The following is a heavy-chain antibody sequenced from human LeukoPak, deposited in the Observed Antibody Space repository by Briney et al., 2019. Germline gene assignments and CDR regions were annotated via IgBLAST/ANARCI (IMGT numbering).Heavy chain of an antibody. J-gene: IGHJ5*02. V-gene: IGHV1-69*13. D-gene: IGHD3-22*01. CDR3: ARGNKYYYDSSGYYH. CDR2: IIPIFGTA. CDR1: GGTFSSYA. Sequence: SVKVSCKASGGTFSSYAISWVRQAPGQGLEWMGGIIPIFGTANYAQKFQGRVTTTADESTSTAYMELSSLRSEDTAVYYCARGNKYYYDSSGYYHWGQGTLVTVSS.